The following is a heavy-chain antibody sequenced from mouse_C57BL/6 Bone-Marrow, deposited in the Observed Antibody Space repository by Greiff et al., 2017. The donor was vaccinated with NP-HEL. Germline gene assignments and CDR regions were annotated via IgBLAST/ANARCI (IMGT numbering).Heavy chain of an antibody. CDR3: ARAVYYDYDGYFDV. D-gene: IGHD2-4*01. J-gene: IGHJ1*03. Sequence: VQLVESGPELVKPGASVKLSCKASGYTFTSYDINWVKQRPGQGLEWIGWIYPRDGSTKYNEKFKGKATLTVDTSSSTAYMELHSLTSEDSAVYFCARAVYYDYDGYFDVWGTGTTVTVSS. CDR2: IYPRDGST. CDR1: GYTFTSYD. V-gene: IGHV1-85*01.